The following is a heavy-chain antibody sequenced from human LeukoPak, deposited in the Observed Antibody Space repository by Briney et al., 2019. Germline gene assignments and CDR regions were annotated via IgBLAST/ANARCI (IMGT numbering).Heavy chain of an antibody. CDR1: GFTFSSYA. CDR2: ISDGGGST. Sequence: GGSLRLSCAASGFTFSSYAMSWVRQAPGKGREWVSAISDGGGSTYYADSVKGRFTISRDNSKNTLYLQMSGLRAEDTALYYCAREYTSGWYVVDYWGQGTLVTVSS. D-gene: IGHD6-19*01. V-gene: IGHV3-23*01. J-gene: IGHJ4*02. CDR3: AREYTSGWYVVDY.